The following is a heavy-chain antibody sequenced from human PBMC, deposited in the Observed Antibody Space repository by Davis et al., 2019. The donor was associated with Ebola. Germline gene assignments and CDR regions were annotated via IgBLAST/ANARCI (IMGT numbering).Heavy chain of an antibody. Sequence: MPLETLSLTCTVSGGSIRTHYWSWIRQSPGKGLEWIGYGYYGGRTDYNPSLKSRAIISVDTSKNHFSLNLSSVTAADTSIYYCARSVFYDSTGYYVHWYYDLWGRGTPVTVSS. J-gene: IGHJ2*01. CDR2: GYYGGRT. CDR1: GGSIRTHY. D-gene: IGHD3-22*01. V-gene: IGHV4-59*11. CDR3: ARSVFYDSTGYYVHWYYDL.